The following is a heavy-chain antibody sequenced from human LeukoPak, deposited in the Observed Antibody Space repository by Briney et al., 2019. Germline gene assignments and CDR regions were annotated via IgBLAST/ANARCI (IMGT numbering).Heavy chain of an antibody. J-gene: IGHJ3*02. V-gene: IGHV3-21*01. CDR2: ISSSSSYI. Sequence: GGSLRLSCAASGFTFSSYSMKWVRQAPGKGLEWVSSISSSSSYIYYADSVKGRFTISRDNAKNSLFLQMNSLRAEDTAVYYCARDSRGWADAFDIWGQGTMVTVSS. CDR1: GFTFSSYS. D-gene: IGHD6-19*01. CDR3: ARDSRGWADAFDI.